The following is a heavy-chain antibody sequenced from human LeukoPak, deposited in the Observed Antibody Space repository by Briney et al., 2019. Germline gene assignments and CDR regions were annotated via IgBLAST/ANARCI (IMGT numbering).Heavy chain of an antibody. D-gene: IGHD3/OR15-3a*01. CDR1: GFSFSNYP. V-gene: IGHV3-23*01. CDR3: AKGEISGPQKGWDY. J-gene: IGHJ4*02. Sequence: GGSLRLSCAASGFSFSNYPMAWVRQAPGKGLEWVSAINKDGDGTYYADSVKGRFTISRDNSKNTLYLQMNSLRAEDTALYYCAKGEISGPQKGWDYWGQGTLVTVSS. CDR2: INKDGDGT.